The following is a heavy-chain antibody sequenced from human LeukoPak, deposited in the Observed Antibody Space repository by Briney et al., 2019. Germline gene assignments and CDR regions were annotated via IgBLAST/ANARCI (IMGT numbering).Heavy chain of an antibody. J-gene: IGHJ6*03. CDR3: ARDYTGRTVVDYYYMDV. D-gene: IGHD4-23*01. Sequence: GGSLRLSCAASGFTFSSYEMNWVRQAPGKGLEWVSYISSSGSTIYYADSAKGRFTISRDNAKNSLYLQMNSLRAEDTAVYYCARDYTGRTVVDYYYMDVWGKGTTVTISS. CDR1: GFTFSSYE. V-gene: IGHV3-48*03. CDR2: ISSSGSTI.